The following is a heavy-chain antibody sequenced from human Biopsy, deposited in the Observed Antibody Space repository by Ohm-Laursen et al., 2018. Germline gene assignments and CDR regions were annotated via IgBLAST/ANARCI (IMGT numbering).Heavy chain of an antibody. CDR1: GFTFSDYY. D-gene: IGHD3-22*01. Sequence: SLRLSCAASGFTFSDYYMSWIRQAPGKGLEFISYISSSSSTISYADSVKGRFTISRDNAKKSLYLQLNSLRAEDTAVYYCATAIDRRFDYWGQGTLGTVSS. J-gene: IGHJ4*02. V-gene: IGHV3-11*01. CDR3: ATAIDRRFDY. CDR2: ISSSSSTI.